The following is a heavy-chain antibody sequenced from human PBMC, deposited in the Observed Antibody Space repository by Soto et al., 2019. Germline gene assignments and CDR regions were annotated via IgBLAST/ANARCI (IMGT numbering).Heavy chain of an antibody. V-gene: IGHV4-59*08. J-gene: IGHJ4*02. CDR2: IYYSGST. CDR3: ARHPDYDILTGFDY. Sequence: SETLSLTCTVSGGSISSYYWRWIRQPPGKGLEWIGYIYYSGSTNYNPSLKSRVTISVDTSKNQFSLKLSSVTAADTAVYYCARHPDYDILTGFDYWGEGTLVTVPQ. CDR1: GGSISSYY. D-gene: IGHD3-9*01.